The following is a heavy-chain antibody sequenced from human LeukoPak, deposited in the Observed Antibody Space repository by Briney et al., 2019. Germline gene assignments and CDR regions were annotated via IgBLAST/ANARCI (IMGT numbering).Heavy chain of an antibody. CDR2: MSYDGSNK. CDR1: GFTFSSYG. CDR3: AKDADYDILTAPPDY. Sequence: SGRSLRLSCAASGFTFSSYGMHWVRQAPGKGLEWVAVMSYDGSNKYYADSVKGRFTISRDNSKNTLYLQMNSLRAEDTAVYYCAKDADYDILTAPPDYWGQGTLVTVSS. D-gene: IGHD3-9*01. J-gene: IGHJ4*02. V-gene: IGHV3-30*18.